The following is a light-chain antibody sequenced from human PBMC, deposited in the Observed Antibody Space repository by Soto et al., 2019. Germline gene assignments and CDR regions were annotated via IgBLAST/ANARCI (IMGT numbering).Light chain of an antibody. CDR1: QGIRDN. CDR3: QQHGTT. V-gene: IGKV1-17*01. Sequence: DIQMTQSPSSLSASVGDRVTITCRASQGIRDNLGWYQQKPGKAPKHLIYAASTLQSGVPSRFSGSGSGTEFTLTISRLEPEDSAVYYCQQHGTTFGQGTKVEIK. CDR2: AAS. J-gene: IGKJ1*01.